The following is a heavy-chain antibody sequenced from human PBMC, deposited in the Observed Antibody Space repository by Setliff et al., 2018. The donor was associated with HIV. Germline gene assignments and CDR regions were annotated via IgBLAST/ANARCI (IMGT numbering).Heavy chain of an antibody. D-gene: IGHD6-19*01. CDR1: GYSFSSYE. CDR3: ATQTRQWLVYY. CDR2: ISSSGSSI. J-gene: IGHJ4*02. Sequence: HPGGSLRLSCAGSGYSFSSYEMNWVRQGPGKGLEWVSYISSSGSSIYYADSVKGRFTISRDNSKNTLFLQMSGLRADDTAVYYCATQTRQWLVYYWGQGTLVTVSS. V-gene: IGHV3-48*03.